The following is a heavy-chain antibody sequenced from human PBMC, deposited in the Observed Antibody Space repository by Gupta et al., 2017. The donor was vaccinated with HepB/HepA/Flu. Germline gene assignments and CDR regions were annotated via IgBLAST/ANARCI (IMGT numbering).Heavy chain of an antibody. J-gene: IGHJ4*02. V-gene: IGHV3-11*04. CDR3: ERGHSTMML. D-gene: IGHD3-22*01. Sequence: QEQLVESGGGLVKPGGSLRLSCVASGFTFGDHYSNWVRQAPGKGLEWISHSSATGSTRYYEDSVKGRFTISRDNAANSLYLQMNSLKGEDTAVYYCERGHSTMMLWGQGTRVTVSS. CDR2: SSATGSTR. CDR1: GFTFGDHY.